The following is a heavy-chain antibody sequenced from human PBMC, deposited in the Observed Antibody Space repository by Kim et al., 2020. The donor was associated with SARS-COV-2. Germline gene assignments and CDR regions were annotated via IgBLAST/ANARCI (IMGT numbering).Heavy chain of an antibody. D-gene: IGHD3-16*01. J-gene: IGHJ5*02. Sequence: YADSVKGRFTISRDNSKNTLYLQMNSLGAGDKAVYYGAKGGGEWYNWFDPWGQGTLVTVSS. V-gene: IGHV3-23*01. CDR3: AKGGGEWYNWFDP.